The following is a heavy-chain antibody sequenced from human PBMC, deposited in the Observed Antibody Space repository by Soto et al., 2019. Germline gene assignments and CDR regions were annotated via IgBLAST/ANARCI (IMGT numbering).Heavy chain of an antibody. D-gene: IGHD2-2*01. J-gene: IGHJ6*02. CDR2: IGYYVSVK. V-gene: IGHV3-33*07. Sequence: PGLTLRLSGAPARFSLGRHGMYSVRQARGKGRAWVAVIGYYVSVKNYADSVKGRFTISRDNSKSTLYLQMNSLRAEDTAVYYCATAMHPPCSCVMDVWGQGTTVTVSS. CDR3: ATAMHPPCSCVMDV. CDR1: RFSLGRHG.